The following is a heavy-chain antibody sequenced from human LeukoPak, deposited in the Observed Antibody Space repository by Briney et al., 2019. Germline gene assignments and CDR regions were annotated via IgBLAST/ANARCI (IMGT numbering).Heavy chain of an antibody. J-gene: IGHJ2*01. CDR1: VYIFIYYY. Sequence: ASVTVSFKASVYIFIYYYIHWVRQAPGQGLEWMGLINPKSGFTDYSQKFQGRVTMTRDTSIGTAYMELSRLRSDDTSVYYCARPQGAHYWYFDLWGRGSLVTVSS. CDR3: ARPQGAHYWYFDL. D-gene: IGHD3-16*01. V-gene: IGHV1-2*02. CDR2: INPKSGFT.